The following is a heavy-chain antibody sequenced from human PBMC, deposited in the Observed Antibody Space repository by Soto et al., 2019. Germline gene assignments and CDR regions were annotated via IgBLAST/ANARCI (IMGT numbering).Heavy chain of an antibody. CDR2: VNHSGSP. J-gene: IGHJ6*02. D-gene: IGHD3-3*01. V-gene: IGHV4-34*01. CDR1: GWSPSTYL. Sequence: ALPGWSPSTYLLNFVPPAPGKGLEWIGEVNHSGSPNYSPSLKSRVTMSFDTSKNQFSLNLTSVTAADTAVYYCARARFSQWSQDYYGLDVWGQGTTVTVSS. CDR3: ARARFSQWSQDYYGLDV.